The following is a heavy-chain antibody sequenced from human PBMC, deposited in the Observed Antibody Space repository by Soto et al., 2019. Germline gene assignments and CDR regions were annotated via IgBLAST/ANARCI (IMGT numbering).Heavy chain of an antibody. CDR3: ARAEQQLQDYYYGMDV. D-gene: IGHD6-13*01. CDR2: INPSGGST. J-gene: IGHJ6*02. V-gene: IGHV1-46*01. Sequence: QVQLVQSGAEVKKPGASVKVSCKASGYTFTSYYMHWVRQAPGQGLEWMGIINPSGGSTSSAQKFQGRVTMTRDTSTSKVYMELSSLRSEDTAVYYCARAEQQLQDYYYGMDVWGQGTTVTVSS. CDR1: GYTFTSYY.